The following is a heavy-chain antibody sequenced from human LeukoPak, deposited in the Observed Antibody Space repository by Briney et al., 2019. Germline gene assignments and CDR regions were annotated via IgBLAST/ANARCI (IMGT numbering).Heavy chain of an antibody. CDR1: GGTLSSYA. D-gene: IGHD6-19*01. V-gene: IGHV1-69*05. Sequence: SVKVSCKASGGTLSSYAISWVRQAPGQGREWMGGIIPIFRTSNYAQNFQSSLTITTDESTSTAYMELSSLRSEDTAVYYCARGQWQGGILDYWGQGTLVTVSS. CDR2: IIPIFRTS. J-gene: IGHJ4*02. CDR3: ARGQWQGGILDY.